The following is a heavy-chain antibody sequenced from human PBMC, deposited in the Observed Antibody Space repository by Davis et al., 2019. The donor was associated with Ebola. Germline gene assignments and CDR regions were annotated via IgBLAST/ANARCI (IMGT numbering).Heavy chain of an antibody. V-gene: IGHV3-15*01. CDR3: TTGSVEGY. CDR1: GFIFSNAW. Sequence: GESLKISCAASGFIFSNAWMNWVRQAPGQGLEWVARIKTKAQGGTTDYAAPVEGRFIISRDDSKNTLFLQMNNLNTGDTAMYYCTTGSVEGYWGQGTQVTVSS. CDR2: IKTKAQGGTT. J-gene: IGHJ4*02. D-gene: IGHD5-24*01.